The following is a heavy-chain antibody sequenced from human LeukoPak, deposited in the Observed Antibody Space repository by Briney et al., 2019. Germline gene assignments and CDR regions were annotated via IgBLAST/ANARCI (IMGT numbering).Heavy chain of an antibody. D-gene: IGHD5-12*01. CDR1: GFTFSSHG. CDR3: ASAQDSGYKYFDY. V-gene: IGHV3-48*04. Sequence: GGSLRLSCAASGFTFSSHGVNWVRQAPGKGLEWVSYISGSSSNIYYADSVKGRFSISRDNAKNSLYLQMNSLRAEDTAVYYCASAQDSGYKYFDYWGQGTLVTVSS. CDR2: ISGSSSNI. J-gene: IGHJ4*02.